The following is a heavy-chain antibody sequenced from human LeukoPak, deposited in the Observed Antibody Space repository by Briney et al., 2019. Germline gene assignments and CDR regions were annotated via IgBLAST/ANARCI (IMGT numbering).Heavy chain of an antibody. CDR1: GYTFTSYA. CDR3: ARDAGVLRYFDWLSEDAFDI. V-gene: IGHV1-18*01. Sequence: ASVKVSCKASGYTFTSYAIGWVRQAPGHGLEWMGWISAYNGNTNYAQKLQGRVTMTTDTSTSTAYMELRSLRSDDTAVYYCARDAGVLRYFDWLSEDAFDIWGQGTMVTVSS. D-gene: IGHD3-9*01. CDR2: ISAYNGNT. J-gene: IGHJ3*02.